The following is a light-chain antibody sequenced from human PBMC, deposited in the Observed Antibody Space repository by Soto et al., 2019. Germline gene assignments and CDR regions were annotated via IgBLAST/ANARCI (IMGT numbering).Light chain of an antibody. V-gene: IGLV2-8*01. Sequence: QSALTQPPSASGSPGQSVTISCTGTSSDVGGNNYVYWYQQHPGKPPKLTIYEVSNRPSWVPDRFAGYKSGNTASLTVSELQAEDEADYYCSSYAGSNHLLFGGGTQLTVL. CDR2: EVS. J-gene: IGLJ3*02. CDR3: SSYAGSNHLL. CDR1: SSDVGGNNY.